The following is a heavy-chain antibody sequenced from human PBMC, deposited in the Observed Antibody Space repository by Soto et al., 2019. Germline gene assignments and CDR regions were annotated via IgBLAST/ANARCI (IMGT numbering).Heavy chain of an antibody. Sequence: ASVKVSCKASGGTFSSYASSWVRQAPGQGLEWMGGIIPIFGTANYAQKFQGRVTITANESTSTAYMELSSLRSEDTAVYSCASYAYGDSYYFDYWGQGTLVTVSS. V-gene: IGHV1-69*13. CDR2: IIPIFGTA. J-gene: IGHJ4*02. D-gene: IGHD4-17*01. CDR3: ASYAYGDSYYFDY. CDR1: GGTFSSYA.